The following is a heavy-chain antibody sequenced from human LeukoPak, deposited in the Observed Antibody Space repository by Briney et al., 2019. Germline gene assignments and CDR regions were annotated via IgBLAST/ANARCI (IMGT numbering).Heavy chain of an antibody. Sequence: SETLSLTCTVSGGSISSYYWSWIRQPPGKGLEWIGYIYYSGSTNYNPSLKSRVTISVDTSKNQFSLKLSSVTAADTAVYYCARSPLHSRWFDPWGQGTLVTVSS. CDR3: ARSPLHSRWFDP. V-gene: IGHV4-59*01. CDR2: IYYSGST. CDR1: GGSISSYY. D-gene: IGHD2/OR15-2a*01. J-gene: IGHJ5*02.